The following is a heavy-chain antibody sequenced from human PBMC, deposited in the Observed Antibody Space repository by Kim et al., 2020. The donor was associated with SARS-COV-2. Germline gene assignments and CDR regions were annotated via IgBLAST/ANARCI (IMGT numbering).Heavy chain of an antibody. CDR1: GFTFGDYA. J-gene: IGHJ4*02. CDR3: TRARGLYGSGSSYYFDY. D-gene: IGHD3-10*01. V-gene: IGHV3-49*03. Sequence: GGSLRLSCTASGFTFGDYAMSWFRQAPGKGLEWVGFIRSKAYGGTTEYAASVKGRFTISRDDSKSIAYLQMNSLKTEDTAVYYCTRARGLYGSGSSYYFDYWGQGTLVTVSS. CDR2: IRSKAYGGTT.